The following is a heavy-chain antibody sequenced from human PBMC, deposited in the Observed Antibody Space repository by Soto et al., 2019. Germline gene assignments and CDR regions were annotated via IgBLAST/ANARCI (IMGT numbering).Heavy chain of an antibody. CDR1: GYTFTRYA. V-gene: IGHV1-3*01. CDR2: INAGNGYT. CDR3: ARDRYGALDY. D-gene: IGHD4-17*01. Sequence: QVQLVQSGAEVKQPGASVKVSCKASGYTFTRYAMHWVRQAPGQSLEWMGWINAGNGYTKYSQKFQGRITITRDTSASTVYMELSSLRSEDTAEYYCARDRYGALDYWGQGTLVTVSP. J-gene: IGHJ4*02.